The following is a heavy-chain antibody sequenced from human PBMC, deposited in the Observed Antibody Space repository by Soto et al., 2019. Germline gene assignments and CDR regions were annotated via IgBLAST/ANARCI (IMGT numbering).Heavy chain of an antibody. CDR2: IYYSGST. J-gene: IGHJ4*02. CDR1: GGSISSSSYY. Sequence: SETLSLTCTVSGGSISSSSYYWGWIRQPPGKGLEWIGSIYYSGSTYYNPSLKSRVTISVDTSKNQFSLKLSSVTAADTAVYYCARYGGAFNTYYDFWSGHYYWGQGTXVTV. D-gene: IGHD3-3*01. V-gene: IGHV4-39*01. CDR3: ARYGGAFNTYYDFWSGHYY.